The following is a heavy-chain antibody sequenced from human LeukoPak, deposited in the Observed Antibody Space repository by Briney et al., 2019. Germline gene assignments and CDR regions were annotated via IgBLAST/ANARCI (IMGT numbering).Heavy chain of an antibody. CDR2: ISSSGSTI. CDR3: AREYRQAGVIDY. D-gene: IGHD2-2*01. J-gene: IGHJ4*02. Sequence: GGSLRLSCAASGFTFSDYYMSWIRQAPGKGLEWVSYISSSGSTIYYADSVKGRFTISRDNSKNTLCLQINNVRAEDTAVYYCAREYRQAGVIDYWGRGTLVTVSS. CDR1: GFTFSDYY. V-gene: IGHV3-11*01.